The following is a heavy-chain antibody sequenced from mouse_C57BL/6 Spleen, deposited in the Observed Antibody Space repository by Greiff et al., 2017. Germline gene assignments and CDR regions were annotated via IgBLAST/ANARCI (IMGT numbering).Heavy chain of an antibody. Sequence: ESGPGLVKPSQSLSLTCSVTGYSITSGYYWNWIRQFPGNKLEWMGYISYDGSNNYNPSLKNRISITRDTSKNQFFLKLNSVTTEDTATYYCARDRVMDYWGQRTSVTVSS. J-gene: IGHJ4*01. D-gene: IGHD3-1*01. CDR3: ARDRVMDY. CDR2: ISYDGSN. V-gene: IGHV3-6*01. CDR1: GYSITSGYY.